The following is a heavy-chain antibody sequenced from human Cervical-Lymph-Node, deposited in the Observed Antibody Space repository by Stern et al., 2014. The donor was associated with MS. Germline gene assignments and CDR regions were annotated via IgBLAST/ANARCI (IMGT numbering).Heavy chain of an antibody. V-gene: IGHV3-21*01. CDR1: GFTFSSYS. CDR2: ISSSSSYI. Sequence: EVQLVESGGGLVKPGGSLRLSCAASGFTFSSYSMNWVRQAPGKGLEWVSSISSSSSYIYYDDSVQGRFTISRDNAKHSLYLQMTSLRAEDTAVYYCARDKGGPTSPDEYYYYYGMDDWGQGTTVTVSS. J-gene: IGHJ6*02. D-gene: IGHD1-26*01. CDR3: ARDKGGPTSPDEYYYYYGMDD.